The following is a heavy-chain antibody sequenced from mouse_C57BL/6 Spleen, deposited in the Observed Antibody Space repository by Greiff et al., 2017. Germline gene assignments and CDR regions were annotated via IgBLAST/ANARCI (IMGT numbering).Heavy chain of an antibody. CDR2: ISYDGSN. CDR3: ASQGNDYLSYFDV. CDR1: GYSITSGYY. J-gene: IGHJ1*03. Sequence: EVQRVESGPGLVKPSQSLSLTCSVTGYSITSGYYWNWIRQFPGNKLEWMGYISYDGSNNYNPSLKNRISITRDTSKNQFFLKLNSVTTEDTATYYCASQGNDYLSYFDVWGTGTTVTVSS. V-gene: IGHV3-6*01. D-gene: IGHD2-4*01.